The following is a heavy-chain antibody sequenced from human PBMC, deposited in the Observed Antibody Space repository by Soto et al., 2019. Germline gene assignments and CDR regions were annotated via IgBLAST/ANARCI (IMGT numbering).Heavy chain of an antibody. CDR3: ARSAAAGTRWFDP. D-gene: IGHD6-13*01. Sequence: SETLSLTCTVSGGSISSSSYYWGWIRQPPGKGLEWIGSIYYSGSTYYNPSLKSRVTISVDTSKNQFSLKLSSVTAADTAVYYCARSAAAGTRWFDPWGQGTLVTVSS. J-gene: IGHJ5*02. CDR2: IYYSGST. CDR1: GGSISSSSYY. V-gene: IGHV4-39*01.